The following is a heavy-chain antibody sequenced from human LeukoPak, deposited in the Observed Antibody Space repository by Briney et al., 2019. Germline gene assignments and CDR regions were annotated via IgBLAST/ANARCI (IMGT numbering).Heavy chain of an antibody. J-gene: IGHJ4*02. Sequence: PSETLSLTCTVSGGSISSSSYYWGWIRQPPGKGLEWIGSIYYSGSTYYNPSLKSRVTISLDTSKNQFSLKLSSVTAADTAVYYCARGSASKWLRLQNYFDYWGQGTLVTVSS. CDR2: IYYSGST. D-gene: IGHD5-12*01. V-gene: IGHV4-39*07. CDR1: GGSISSSSYY. CDR3: ARGSASKWLRLQNYFDY.